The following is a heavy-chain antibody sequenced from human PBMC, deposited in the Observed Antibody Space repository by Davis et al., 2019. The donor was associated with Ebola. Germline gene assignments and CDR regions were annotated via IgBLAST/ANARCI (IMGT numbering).Heavy chain of an antibody. V-gene: IGHV3-66*01. J-gene: IGHJ6*02. CDR1: GFTVSSNY. Sequence: PGGSLRLSCAASGFTVSSNYMSWVRQAPGKGLEWVSVIYSGGSTYYADSVKGRFTISRDNSKNTLYLQMNSLRAEDTAVYYCAREGITIFGVGTQDYYYYGMDVWGQGTTVTVSS. D-gene: IGHD3-3*01. CDR2: IYSGGST. CDR3: AREGITIFGVGTQDYYYYGMDV.